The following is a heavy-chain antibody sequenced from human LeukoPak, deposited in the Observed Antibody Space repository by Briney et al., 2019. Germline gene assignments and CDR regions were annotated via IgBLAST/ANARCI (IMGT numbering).Heavy chain of an antibody. CDR3: ARQPSKVRGAPYYYMDV. CDR2: FYCSGST. J-gene: IGHJ6*03. D-gene: IGHD3-10*01. CDR1: GGSISSTCYY. Sequence: PSETLPLTCSVSGGSISSTCYYWGWIRQPPGKGLEWIGNFYCSGSTFYNPSLKGRASISIDMSNNRFSLTLNSVTAADTAVYYCARQPSKVRGAPYYYMDVWGKGATVTVSS. V-gene: IGHV4-39*01.